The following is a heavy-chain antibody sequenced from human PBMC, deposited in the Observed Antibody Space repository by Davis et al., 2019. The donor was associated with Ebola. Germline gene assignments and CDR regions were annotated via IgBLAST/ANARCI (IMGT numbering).Heavy chain of an antibody. D-gene: IGHD6-19*01. CDR3: AREVAVANFDY. J-gene: IGHJ4*02. CDR2: ISSSSSYI. V-gene: IGHV3-11*06. Sequence: GGSLRLSCAASGFTFSDYYMSWIRQAPGKGLEWVSYISSSSSYIYYADSVKGRFTISRDNAKNSLYLQMNSLRAEDTAVYYCAREVAVANFDYWGQGTLVTVSS. CDR1: GFTFSDYY.